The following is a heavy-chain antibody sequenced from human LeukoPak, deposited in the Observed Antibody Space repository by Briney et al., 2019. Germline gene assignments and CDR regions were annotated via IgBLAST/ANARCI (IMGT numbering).Heavy chain of an antibody. V-gene: IGHV4-34*01. CDR3: ARSPLGTALDY. CDR2: INHSGST. CDR1: GGSFSGYY. Sequence: SSETLSLTCAVYGGSFSGYYWSWIRQPPGKGLEWIGEINHSGSTNYNPSLKSRVTISVDTSKNQFSLKLSSVTAADTAVYYCARSPLGTALDYWGQGTLGTVSS. J-gene: IGHJ4*02. D-gene: IGHD1-7*01.